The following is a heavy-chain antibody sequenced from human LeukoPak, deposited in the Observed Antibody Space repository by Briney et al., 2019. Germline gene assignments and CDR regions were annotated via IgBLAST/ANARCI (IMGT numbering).Heavy chain of an antibody. Sequence: PGGSLRLSCAASGFTFSSYVMSWVRQAPGKGLEWVSAIGGRDGSTYYADSVKGRFTISRDNSKNTLYVQMNSLRAEDTAVYYCAKGHYYGSGSLDYWGQGTLVTVSS. J-gene: IGHJ4*02. CDR1: GFTFSSYV. D-gene: IGHD3-10*01. CDR2: IGGRDGST. CDR3: AKGHYYGSGSLDY. V-gene: IGHV3-23*01.